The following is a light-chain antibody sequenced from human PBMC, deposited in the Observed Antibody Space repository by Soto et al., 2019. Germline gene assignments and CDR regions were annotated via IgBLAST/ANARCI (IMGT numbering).Light chain of an antibody. CDR3: CSYAGSSTYV. Sequence: LTQPASVSGSPGQSITISYTGTSSDVGSYNLVSWYQQHPGKAPKLMIYEGSKRPSGVSNRFSGSKSGNTASLTISGLQAEDEADYYCCSYAGSSTYVFGTGTKVTVL. CDR1: SSDVGSYNL. V-gene: IGLV2-23*01. CDR2: EGS. J-gene: IGLJ1*01.